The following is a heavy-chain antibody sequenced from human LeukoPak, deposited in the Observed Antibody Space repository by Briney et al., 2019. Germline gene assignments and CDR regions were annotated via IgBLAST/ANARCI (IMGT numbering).Heavy chain of an antibody. J-gene: IGHJ4*02. CDR2: ISATSSDI. Sequence: GGSLRLSCAASGFDFESYTMTWIRQAPGKGLEWVSLISATSSDINYAESVRGRFTITRDNAKNSLFLQMDSPRVEDTAIYYCAKGLFSAFDKYLDSWGQGTLVTVSS. CDR3: AKGLFSAFDKYLDS. CDR1: GFDFESYT. D-gene: IGHD5-12*01. V-gene: IGHV3-21*04.